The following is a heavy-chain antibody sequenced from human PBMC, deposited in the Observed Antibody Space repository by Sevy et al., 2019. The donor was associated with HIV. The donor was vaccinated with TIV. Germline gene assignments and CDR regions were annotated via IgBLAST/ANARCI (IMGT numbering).Heavy chain of an antibody. CDR3: AREGGYSYAVGTSPDAFDI. J-gene: IGHJ3*02. CDR2: ISSSGSTI. CDR1: GFTFSSYE. Sequence: GGSLRLSCAASGFTFSSYEMNWVRQAPGKGLEWVSYISSSGSTIYYADSVKGRCTISRDNAKNSLYLQMNSLRAEDTAVYYCAREGGYSYAVGTSPDAFDIWGQGTMVTVSS. V-gene: IGHV3-48*03. D-gene: IGHD5-18*01.